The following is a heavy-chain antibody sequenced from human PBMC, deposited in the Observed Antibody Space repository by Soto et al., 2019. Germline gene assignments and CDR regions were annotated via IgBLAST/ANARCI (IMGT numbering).Heavy chain of an antibody. CDR1: GYTFTSYG. V-gene: IGHV1-18*04. CDR2: ISAYNGNT. D-gene: IGHD3-9*01. J-gene: IGHJ6*02. Sequence: ASVKVSCKASGYTFTSYGISWVRQAPGQGLEWMGWISAYNGNTNYAQELQGRVTMTTDTSTSTAYMELRSLRSDDTAVYYCARDNPPNYDILTGYYYYYGMDVWGQGTTVTVSS. CDR3: ARDNPPNYDILTGYYYYYGMDV.